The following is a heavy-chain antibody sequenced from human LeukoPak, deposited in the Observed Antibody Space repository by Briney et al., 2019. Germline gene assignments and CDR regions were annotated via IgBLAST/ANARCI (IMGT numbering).Heavy chain of an antibody. J-gene: IGHJ4*02. V-gene: IGHV3-30*03. CDR1: GFTFSSYG. D-gene: IGHD6-19*01. CDR3: ASLYSSGRFDY. Sequence: GRSLRLSCAASGFTFSSYGMHWVRQAPGKGLEWVAVISYDGSNKYYADSVKGRFTISRDNSKSTLYLQMNSLRAEDTAVYYCASLYSSGRFDYWGQGTLVTVSS. CDR2: ISYDGSNK.